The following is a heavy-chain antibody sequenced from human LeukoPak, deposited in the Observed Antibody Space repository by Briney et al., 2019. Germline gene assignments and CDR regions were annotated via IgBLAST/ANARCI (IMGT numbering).Heavy chain of an antibody. Sequence: GGSLRLSCAASGFTVSSNYMSWVRQAPGKGLEWVSVIYSGGSTYYADSVKGRFTISRDNSKSTLYLQMNSLRAEDTAVYYCARDSYGDYYYYGMDVWGQGTTVTVSS. CDR3: ARDSYGDYYYYGMDV. D-gene: IGHD4-17*01. CDR2: IYSGGST. J-gene: IGHJ6*02. V-gene: IGHV3-66*01. CDR1: GFTVSSNY.